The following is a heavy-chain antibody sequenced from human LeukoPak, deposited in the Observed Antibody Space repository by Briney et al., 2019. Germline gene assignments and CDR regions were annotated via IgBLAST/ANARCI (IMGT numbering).Heavy chain of an antibody. D-gene: IGHD3-22*01. CDR2: INHSGST. V-gene: IGHV4-34*01. CDR3: ARGPARSGYYYVGFDY. CDR1: GGSFSGYY. J-gene: IGHJ4*02. Sequence: SETLSLTCAVYGGSFSGYYWSWIRQPPGKGLEWIGEINHSGSTNYNPSLKSRVTISVDMSKNQFSLKLSSVTAADTAVYYCARGPARSGYYYVGFDYWGQGTLVTVSS.